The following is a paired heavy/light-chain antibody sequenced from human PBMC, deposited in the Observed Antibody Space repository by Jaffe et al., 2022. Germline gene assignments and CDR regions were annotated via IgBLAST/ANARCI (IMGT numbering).Heavy chain of an antibody. V-gene: IGHV3-7*01. D-gene: IGHD2-2*02. CDR1: GFTFSNYW. Sequence: EVELVESGGGLVQPGGSLRLSCAASGFTFSNYWMTWVRQAPGKGLEWVANIKEDGSEKNFVESVKGRFTISRDNAKNSLYLQMSSLRAEDTAVYYCVRDGNVGVRYCSGSSCYRTNPWLDPWGQGTLVTVSS. CDR2: IKEDGSEK. J-gene: IGHJ5*02. CDR3: VRDGNVGVRYCSGSSCYRTNPWLDP.
Light chain of an antibody. Sequence: QSVLTQPPSVAAAPGQKVTISCSGSSSNIGTHYVSWFQHLPGTAPKLLIYENNKRPSGIPDRFSDSKSGTSATLGISGLQTGDEADYYCGTWDSSLSAFVFGTGTRVTVL. J-gene: IGLJ1*01. V-gene: IGLV1-51*02. CDR3: GTWDSSLSAFV. CDR2: ENN. CDR1: SSNIGTHY.